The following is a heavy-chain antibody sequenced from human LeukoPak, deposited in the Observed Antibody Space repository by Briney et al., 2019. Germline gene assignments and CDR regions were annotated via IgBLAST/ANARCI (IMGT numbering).Heavy chain of an antibody. Sequence: ASVKVSCKASGYTFINYGFNWIRRQAPGQGLEWMGWISAYNGNTNYAQKLQGRVTMTTDTSTSTAYMELRSLRSDDTAVYYCARGISYYYDSSGYWDYFDYWGQGTLVTVSS. V-gene: IGHV1-18*01. CDR3: ARGISYYYDSSGYWDYFDY. J-gene: IGHJ4*02. CDR1: GYTFINYG. CDR2: ISAYNGNT. D-gene: IGHD3-22*01.